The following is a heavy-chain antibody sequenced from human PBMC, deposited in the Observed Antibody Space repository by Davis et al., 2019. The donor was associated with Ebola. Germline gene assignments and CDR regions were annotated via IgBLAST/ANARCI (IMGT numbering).Heavy chain of an antibody. J-gene: IGHJ4*02. CDR1: SGSISSYY. D-gene: IGHD1-26*01. Sequence: MPSETLSLTCTVSSGSISSYYWSWIRQPPGKELEWIGYIYYSGSTNYKPSLKSRVTISVDTSKNQFSLKLSSVTAADTAVYYCARLGSGSFRDWGQGTLVTVSS. CDR3: ARLGSGSFRD. CDR2: IYYSGST. V-gene: IGHV4-59*08.